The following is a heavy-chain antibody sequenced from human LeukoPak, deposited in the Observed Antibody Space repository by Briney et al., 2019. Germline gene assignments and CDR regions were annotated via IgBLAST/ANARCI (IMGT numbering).Heavy chain of an antibody. D-gene: IGHD5-18*01. CDR2: INWNGGST. Sequence: GGSLRLSCAASGFTFDDYGMSWVRQAPGKGLEWVSGINWNGGSTGYADSVKGRFTISRDNAKNSLYLQMNSLRAEDTALYYCARGTHGNTAMGKKDYYYYMDVWGKGTTVTVSS. CDR1: GFTFDDYG. J-gene: IGHJ6*03. V-gene: IGHV3-20*04. CDR3: ARGTHGNTAMGKKDYYYYMDV.